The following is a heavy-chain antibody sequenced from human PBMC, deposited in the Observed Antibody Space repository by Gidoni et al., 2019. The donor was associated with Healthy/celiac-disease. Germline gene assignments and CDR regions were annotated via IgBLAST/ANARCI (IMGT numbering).Heavy chain of an antibody. D-gene: IGHD3-3*01. CDR1: GFTFSSYG. V-gene: IGHV3-48*01. J-gene: IGHJ3*02. CDR2: ISSSSSTI. CDR3: ARDVLDAFDI. Sequence: EVQLVESGGGLVQPGGSLRLSCAASGFTFSSYGMNWFRQAPGKGLEWVSYISSSSSTIYYADSVKGRFTISRDNAKNSLYLQMNSLRAEDTAVYYCARDVLDAFDIWGQGTMVTVSS.